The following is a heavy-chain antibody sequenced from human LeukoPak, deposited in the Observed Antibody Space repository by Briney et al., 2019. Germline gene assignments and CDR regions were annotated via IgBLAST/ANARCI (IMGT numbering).Heavy chain of an antibody. V-gene: IGHV3-48*03. CDR2: ITGSGDTI. Sequence: GGSLRLSCSASGFTFSSYEMNWVRQAPGKGLEWISYITGSGDTIYYADSVKGRFTISRDNAKNSLYLQMNSLRAEDTAVYYCARGYYSGFDYWGQGTLVTVSS. CDR1: GFTFSSYE. J-gene: IGHJ4*02. CDR3: ARGYYSGFDY. D-gene: IGHD1-26*01.